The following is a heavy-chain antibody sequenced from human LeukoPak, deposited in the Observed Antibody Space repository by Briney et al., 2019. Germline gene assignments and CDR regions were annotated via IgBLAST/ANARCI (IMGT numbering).Heavy chain of an antibody. D-gene: IGHD3-10*01. Sequence: SETLSLTCTVSGGSISSGGYYWSWIRQPPGKGLEWIGSIYHSGSTYYNPSLKSRVTISVDTSKNQFSLKLSPVTAADTAVYYCARDVGITMVRGVPDPWGQGTLVTVSS. V-gene: IGHV4-39*07. CDR2: IYHSGST. CDR3: ARDVGITMVRGVPDP. J-gene: IGHJ5*02. CDR1: GGSISSGGYY.